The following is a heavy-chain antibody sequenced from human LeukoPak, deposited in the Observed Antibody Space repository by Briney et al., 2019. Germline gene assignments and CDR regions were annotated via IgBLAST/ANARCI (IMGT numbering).Heavy chain of an antibody. D-gene: IGHD3-22*01. Sequence: TGGSLRLSCVASGFTFSTYAFNWVRQAPGKGLEWVSTISTDGAGTHYADSAKGRFTISRDNSKDTLHLQMDSLRADDTARYYCAKDYDSSNYYSGPWGQGTLVTVSS. V-gene: IGHV3-23*01. CDR1: GFTFSTYA. CDR2: ISTDGAGT. J-gene: IGHJ5*02. CDR3: AKDYDSSNYYSGP.